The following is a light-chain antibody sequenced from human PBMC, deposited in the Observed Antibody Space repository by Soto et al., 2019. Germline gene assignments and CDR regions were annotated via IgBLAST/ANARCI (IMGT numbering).Light chain of an antibody. CDR1: QSVSSSY. J-gene: IGKJ1*01. V-gene: IGKV3-20*01. CDR2: GAS. Sequence: EIVLTQSPGTMSLSPGERATLSCRASQSVSSSYLAWYQQKPGQDPRLLIYGASSRATGIPDGLSGSGSGTDFTLTISRLEPEDFAVYYCQQYGSSPPGTFGQGTKVEIK. CDR3: QQYGSSPPGT.